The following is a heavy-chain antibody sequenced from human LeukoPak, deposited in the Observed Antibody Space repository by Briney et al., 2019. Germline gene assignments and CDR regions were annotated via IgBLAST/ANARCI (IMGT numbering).Heavy chain of an antibody. CDR3: AIIHEAFDI. CDR1: GYTFTSYD. CDR2: MNPNRGDT. D-gene: IGHD2-21*01. V-gene: IGHV1-8*01. Sequence: GASVKVSCKASGYTFTSYDIHWVRQATGQGLEWMGRMNPNRGDTDYAQKFQGRVTMTRDTSISTAYMELSRLRSDDTAVYYCAIIHEAFDIWGQGTMVTVSS. J-gene: IGHJ3*02.